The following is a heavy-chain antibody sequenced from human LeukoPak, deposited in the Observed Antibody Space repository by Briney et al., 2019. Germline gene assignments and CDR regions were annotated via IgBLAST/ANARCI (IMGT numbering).Heavy chain of an antibody. CDR2: IYYSGST. J-gene: IGHJ4*02. V-gene: IGHV4-61*05. CDR1: GGSISSSSYY. CDR3: AGSWGDGYNIGFDY. D-gene: IGHD5-24*01. Sequence: PSETLSLTCTVSGGSISSSSYYWGWIRQPPGKGLEWIGYIYYSGSTNYNPSLKSRVTISVDTSKNQFSLKLSSVTAADTAVYYCAGSWGDGYNIGFDYWGQGTLVTVSS.